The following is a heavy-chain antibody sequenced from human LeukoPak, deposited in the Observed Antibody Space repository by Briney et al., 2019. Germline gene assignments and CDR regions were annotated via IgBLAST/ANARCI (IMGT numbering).Heavy chain of an antibody. J-gene: IGHJ4*02. CDR3: ARETAMVLDY. CDR1: GGSINNHI. D-gene: IGHD5-18*01. V-gene: IGHV4-59*11. Sequence: SETLSLTCSVSGGSINNHIWSWIRQPPGKGLEWIGYISYSGSANYNPSLKSRVTISVDTSKNQFSLKVTSVTAADTAVYYCARETAMVLDYWGQGTLVTVSS. CDR2: ISYSGSA.